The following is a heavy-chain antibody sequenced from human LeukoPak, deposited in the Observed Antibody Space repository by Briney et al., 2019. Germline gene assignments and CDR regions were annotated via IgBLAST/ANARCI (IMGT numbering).Heavy chain of an antibody. V-gene: IGHV4-59*12. CDR2: IYYSGTT. CDR1: GGSMSSYY. J-gene: IGHJ4*02. Sequence: SETLSLTCTVSGGSMSSYYWSWIRQPPGKGLEWIAYIYYSGTTNYNPSLKSRVTISVDTSKNQFSLKLSSVTAADTAVYYRARADSSSFDYWGQGTLVTVSS. D-gene: IGHD6-13*01. CDR3: ARADSSSFDY.